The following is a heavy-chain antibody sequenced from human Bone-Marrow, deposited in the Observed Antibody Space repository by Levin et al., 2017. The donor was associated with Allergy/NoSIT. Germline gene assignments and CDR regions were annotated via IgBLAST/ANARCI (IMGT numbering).Heavy chain of an antibody. CDR3: AKDPSAVAEHAFDI. CDR1: GFTFSSYG. D-gene: IGHD6-19*01. J-gene: IGHJ3*02. Sequence: GESLKISCAASGFTFSSYGMHWVRQAPGKGLEWVAVISYDGSNKYYADSVKGRFTISRDNSKNTLYLQMNSLRAEDTAVYYCAKDPSAVAEHAFDIWGQGTMVTVSS. V-gene: IGHV3-30*18. CDR2: ISYDGSNK.